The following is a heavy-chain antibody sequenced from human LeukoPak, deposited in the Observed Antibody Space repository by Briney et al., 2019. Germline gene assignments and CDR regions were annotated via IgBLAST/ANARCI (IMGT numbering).Heavy chain of an antibody. J-gene: IGHJ4*02. Sequence: VKVSCKVSGYTFTDYYMHWVQQAPGKGLEWMGLVDPEDGETIYAEKFQGRVTITADTSTDTAYMELSSLRSEDTAVYYCATVSKYYYDSSGYYRPFDYWGQGTLVTVSS. CDR3: ATVSKYYYDSSGYYRPFDY. D-gene: IGHD3-22*01. CDR2: VDPEDGET. V-gene: IGHV1-69-2*01. CDR1: GYTFTDYY.